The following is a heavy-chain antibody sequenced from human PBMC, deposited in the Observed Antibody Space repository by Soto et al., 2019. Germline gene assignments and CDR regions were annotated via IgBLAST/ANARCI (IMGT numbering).Heavy chain of an antibody. CDR3: AKDIQMRITMIVEWWPHNAFDI. CDR1: GFTFSSYA. CDR2: FSGNGGST. V-gene: IGHV3-23*01. J-gene: IGHJ3*02. Sequence: AGGSLRLSCAASGFTFSSYAMSWVRQAPGKGLEWVSAFSGNGGSTYYADSVRGRFTISRDNSKNTLYLQMNSLRAEDTAVYYCAKDIQMRITMIVEWWPHNAFDIWGQGTMVTVPS. D-gene: IGHD3-22*01.